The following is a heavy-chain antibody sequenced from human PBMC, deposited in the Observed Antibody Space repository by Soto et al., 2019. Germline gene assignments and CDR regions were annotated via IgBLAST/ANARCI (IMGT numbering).Heavy chain of an antibody. CDR2: IYYSGST. D-gene: IGHD6-13*01. J-gene: IGHJ5*02. CDR1: GGSISSSSYY. V-gene: IGHV4-39*01. Sequence: PSETLSLTCTVSGGSISSSSYYWGWIRQPPGKGLEWIGSIYYSGSTYYNPSLKSRVTISVDTSKNQFSLKLSSVTAADTAVYYCAPYSSWYWFDPWGQGTLVTVSS. CDR3: APYSSWYWFDP.